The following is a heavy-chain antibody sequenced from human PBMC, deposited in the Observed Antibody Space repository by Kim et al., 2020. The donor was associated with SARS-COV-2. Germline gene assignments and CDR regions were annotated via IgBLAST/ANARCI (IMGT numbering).Heavy chain of an antibody. D-gene: IGHD2-8*01. CDR2: IYYDGST. Sequence: SETLSLTCTVSGGSITPYFWSWVRQPPGKGLEWIGYIYYDGSTNSNPYNPPLKSRSAMSVDRTQHQFLLRLSSVTAAATAIYYCTRYYCFNCICCGFDF. V-gene: IGHV4-59*08. CDR1: GGSITPYF. J-gene: IGHJ4*01. CDR3: TRYYCFNCICCGFDF.